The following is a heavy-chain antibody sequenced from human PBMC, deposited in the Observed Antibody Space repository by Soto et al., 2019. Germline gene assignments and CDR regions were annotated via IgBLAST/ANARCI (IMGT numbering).Heavy chain of an antibody. J-gene: IGHJ5*02. CDR2: IYHSGTT. D-gene: IGHD2-15*01. Sequence: SETLSLTCTVSGVSISSYYWSWIRQPPGKGLEWIGYIYHSGTTNYNPSLKSRVTISVDKSKNQFSLKLSSVTAADTAVYYCARHALGYCSGGSCYSGNWFDPWGQGTLVTVSS. CDR3: ARHALGYCSGGSCYSGNWFDP. CDR1: GVSISSYY. V-gene: IGHV4-59*08.